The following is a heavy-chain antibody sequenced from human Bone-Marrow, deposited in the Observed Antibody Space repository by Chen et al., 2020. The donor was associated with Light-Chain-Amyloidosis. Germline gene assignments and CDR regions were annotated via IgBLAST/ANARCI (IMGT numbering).Heavy chain of an antibody. CDR3: TRDSGEAAADDY. CDR2: IGGRSDVI. CDR1: GFTFSGYS. V-gene: IGHV3-48*01. Sequence: EVKLVESGGALVQPGGSLRLSCAASGFTFSGYSMNWVRQAPGKGLEWISYIGGRSDVIFYADSVKGRFTISRDNVQNSLYLQMNSLRVEDTGLYYCTRDSGEAAADDYWGQGTLVTVSA. J-gene: IGHJ4*02. D-gene: IGHD6-13*01.